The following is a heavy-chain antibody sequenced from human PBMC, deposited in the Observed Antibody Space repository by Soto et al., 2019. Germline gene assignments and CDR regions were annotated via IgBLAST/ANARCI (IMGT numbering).Heavy chain of an antibody. J-gene: IGHJ5*02. Sequence: QVQLVQSGAEVKKPGSSVKVSCKASGGTFSSYAISWVRQAPGQGLEWMGGIIPIFGTANYEQKFQGRVTITADESTSTADLDLCSLRSENTAVYYCAIGGDYFLSRSCFDPWGQGTLVTVTS. CDR3: AIGGDYFLSRSCFDP. D-gene: IGHD4-17*01. CDR2: IIPIFGTA. V-gene: IGHV1-69*12. CDR1: GGTFSSYA.